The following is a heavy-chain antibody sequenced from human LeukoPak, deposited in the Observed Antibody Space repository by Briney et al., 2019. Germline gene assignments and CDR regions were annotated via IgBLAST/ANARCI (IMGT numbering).Heavy chain of an antibody. Sequence: GGSLRVSCAASGFTFRDYGMHWVRQAPGKGLEWVAFIRYEGNENFYADSVKGRFTISRDNSKNTLYLQMNSLRAEDTAVYYCAKDSADIVVVVAARWNWFDPWGQGTLVTVSS. CDR3: AKDSADIVVVVAARWNWFDP. CDR1: GFTFRDYG. CDR2: IRYEGNEN. J-gene: IGHJ5*02. D-gene: IGHD2-15*01. V-gene: IGHV3-30*02.